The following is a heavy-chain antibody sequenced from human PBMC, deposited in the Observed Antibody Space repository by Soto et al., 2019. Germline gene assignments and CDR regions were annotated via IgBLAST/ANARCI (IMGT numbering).Heavy chain of an antibody. CDR2: IWAAGGNK. CDR1: GFTFGDYG. CDR3: SRYTDCASMGQ. D-gene: IGHD2-21*02. V-gene: IGHV3-33*01. Sequence: QVQLVESGGGVVQPGRSLRLSCRGSGFTFGDYGMHWVRQAPGKGLEWLAIIWAAGGNKVYSDSVQGGFTVSRDNFRKTLFLQMIDVREDETAMYYCSRYTDCASMGQWGQGNLVIVPS. J-gene: IGHJ4*02.